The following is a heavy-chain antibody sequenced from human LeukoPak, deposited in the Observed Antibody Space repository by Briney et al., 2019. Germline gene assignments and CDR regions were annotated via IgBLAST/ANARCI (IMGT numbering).Heavy chain of an antibody. CDR3: AKGAWKRHVLFQPHFDY. CDR2: IIGRGGST. V-gene: IGHV3-23*01. CDR1: GFPFSSYA. J-gene: IGHJ4*02. Sequence: PGGSLGLSWHASGFPFSSYALSWVRQAPGKGLEWVSAIIGRGGSTYYADSVKGRFTISRDNSKNRLYLQMNSLRAEDPAVYYCAKGAWKRHVLFQPHFDYWGQGTLVTVSS. D-gene: IGHD2-8*02.